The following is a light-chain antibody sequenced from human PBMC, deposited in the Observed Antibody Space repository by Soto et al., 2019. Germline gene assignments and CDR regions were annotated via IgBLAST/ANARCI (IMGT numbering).Light chain of an antibody. V-gene: IGKV3-11*01. CDR1: QSVHNF. Sequence: EVVLTQSPATLSLSPGERAALSCKASQSVHNFLAWYQQKPGQAPRLLIYDASTRAAGVPPRFSGSGSGAAFTLTISSLEHDEDVAYYCYQHSNCSPRTFGKGTQLEIK. J-gene: IGKJ5*01. CDR2: DAS. CDR3: YQHSNCSPRT.